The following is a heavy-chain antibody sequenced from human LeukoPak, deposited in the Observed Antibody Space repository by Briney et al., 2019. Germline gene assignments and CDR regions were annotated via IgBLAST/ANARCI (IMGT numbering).Heavy chain of an antibody. CDR2: INSDQSNT. Sequence: GGSLRLSCAASGFTFRLYWMHWVRQAPGKGLVWVSRINSDQSNTTYADSVKGRFTISRDNSKNTLHLQMNSLRAEDTAVYYCAKRRGDGYIYPLLFDSWGQGTLVTVSS. V-gene: IGHV3-74*01. J-gene: IGHJ4*02. CDR3: AKRRGDGYIYPLLFDS. D-gene: IGHD5-24*01. CDR1: GFTFRLYW.